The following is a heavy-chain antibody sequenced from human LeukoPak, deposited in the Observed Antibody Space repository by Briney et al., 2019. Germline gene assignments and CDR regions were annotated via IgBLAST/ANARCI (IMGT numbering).Heavy chain of an antibody. CDR1: GYTFTSYG. CDR2: ISAYNGNT. V-gene: IGHV1-18*01. CDR3: ARDWDWNHLGSYYYMDV. Sequence: ASVKVSCKASGYTFTSYGISWVRQAPGQGLEWMGWISAYNGNTNYAQKLQGRVTMTTDTSTSTAYMELRSLRSDDTAVYYCARDWDWNHLGSYYYMDVWGKGTTVTVSS. J-gene: IGHJ6*03. D-gene: IGHD1-1*01.